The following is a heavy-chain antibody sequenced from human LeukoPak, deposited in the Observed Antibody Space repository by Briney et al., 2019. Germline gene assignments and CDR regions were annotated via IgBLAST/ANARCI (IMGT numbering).Heavy chain of an antibody. CDR3: ARATYCGGDCYYFDY. CDR2: IYTSGST. J-gene: IGHJ4*02. CDR1: GGSISSYY. Sequence: PSETLSLTCTVSGGSISSYYWSWIRQPAGKGLEWIGRIYTSGSTNYNPPLKSRVTMSVDTSKNQFSLKLSSVTAADTAVYYCARATYCGGDCYYFDYWGQGTLVTVSS. V-gene: IGHV4-4*07. D-gene: IGHD2-21*02.